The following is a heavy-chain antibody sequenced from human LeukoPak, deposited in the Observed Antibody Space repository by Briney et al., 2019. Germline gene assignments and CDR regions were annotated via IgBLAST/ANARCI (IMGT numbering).Heavy chain of an antibody. J-gene: IGHJ4*02. Sequence: SQTLSLTCTVSGGSISSGSYYWSWIRQPAGKGLEWIGRIYTSGSTNYNPSLKSRVTISVDTSKNQFSLKLSSVTAADTAVYYCALQSYGKDYWGQGTLVTVSS. D-gene: IGHD5-18*01. CDR1: GGSISSGSYY. CDR2: IYTSGST. CDR3: ALQSYGKDY. V-gene: IGHV4-61*02.